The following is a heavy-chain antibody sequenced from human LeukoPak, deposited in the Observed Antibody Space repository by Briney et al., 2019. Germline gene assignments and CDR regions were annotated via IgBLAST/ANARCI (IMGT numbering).Heavy chain of an antibody. J-gene: IGHJ5*02. CDR3: ARVRLSGVYSPFDP. CDR1: GFTFSDYA. CDR2: ISYDEAFR. Sequence: GGSLRLSCAASGFTFSDYAMHWVRQAPGKGLEWVALISYDEAFRYYPDSVKGRFTISRDNSKNTLYLQMNSLRTDDTAVYYCARVRLSGVYSPFDPWGQGTLVTVSS. D-gene: IGHD1-26*01. V-gene: IGHV3-30-3*01.